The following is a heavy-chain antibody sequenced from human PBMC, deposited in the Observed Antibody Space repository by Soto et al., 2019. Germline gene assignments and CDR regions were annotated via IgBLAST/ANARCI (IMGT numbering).Heavy chain of an antibody. CDR1: GYPFNTYG. D-gene: IGHD3-3*01. Sequence: GVSVKVSCKPCGYPFNTYGISWVRQAPVQGLELMGWISAYDGKTTYAEKFQGRVTLTTDTSTSTAYMELRSLRSDDTAIYYCARDPHEFWTSYWFDPCGQGTPVTVSS. J-gene: IGHJ5*02. V-gene: IGHV1-18*01. CDR3: ARDPHEFWTSYWFDP. CDR2: ISAYDGKT.